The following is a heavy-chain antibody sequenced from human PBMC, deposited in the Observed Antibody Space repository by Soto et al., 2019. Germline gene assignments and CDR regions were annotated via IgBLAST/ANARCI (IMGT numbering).Heavy chain of an antibody. CDR1: RDSVSSNSAA. CDR2: TYYRAKWFN. Sequence: PSQTLSLTCAISRDSVSSNSAAWNWIRQSPSRGLEWLGRTYYRAKWFNDYAVSVKSRITISPDTSKNQFSLQLNSVTPEDTAVYYCARDRDGSGRTDFDCWGQGTLVTVSS. J-gene: IGHJ4*02. D-gene: IGHD6-19*01. CDR3: ARDRDGSGRTDFDC. V-gene: IGHV6-1*01.